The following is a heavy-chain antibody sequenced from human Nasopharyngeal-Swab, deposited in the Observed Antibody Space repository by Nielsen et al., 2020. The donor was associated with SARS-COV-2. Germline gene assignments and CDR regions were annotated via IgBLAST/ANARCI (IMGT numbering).Heavy chain of an antibody. J-gene: IGHJ4*02. Sequence: GESLKISCAASGFTFSDSAIHWVRQASGKGLEWVGRIRSKGNTYATAYAASVKGRFIIFRDDPTNTAYLQMNSLKTEDTAVYYSTRCGGGCYSGRDYWGQGTLVTVSS. D-gene: IGHD2-15*01. CDR2: IRSKGNTYAT. V-gene: IGHV3-73*01. CDR3: TRCGGGCYSGRDY. CDR1: GFTFSDSA.